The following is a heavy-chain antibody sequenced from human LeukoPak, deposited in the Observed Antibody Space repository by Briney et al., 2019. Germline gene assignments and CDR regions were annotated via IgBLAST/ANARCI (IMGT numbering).Heavy chain of an antibody. CDR3: ARAPGWNSTSWSLSDY. D-gene: IGHD2-2*01. V-gene: IGHV1-2*02. CDR1: GYTFTGYY. J-gene: IGHJ4*02. Sequence: ASVKVSCKASGYTFTGYYMHWVRQAPGQGLEWMGWINPNSGGTNYAQKFQGRVTMTRDTSISTAYMELSRLRSDDTAVYYCARAPGWNSTSWSLSDYWGQGTLVTVSS. CDR2: INPNSGGT.